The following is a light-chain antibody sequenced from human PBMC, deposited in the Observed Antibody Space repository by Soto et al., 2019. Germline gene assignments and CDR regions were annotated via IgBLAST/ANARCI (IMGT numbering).Light chain of an antibody. J-gene: IGLJ1*01. V-gene: IGLV1-40*01. CDR3: QSYDSSLSGFYV. Sequence: VLTQPPSVSGAPGQRVTISCTGSSSNIGAGYDVHWYQQLPGTAPKLLIYGNSNRPSGVPDRFSGSKSGTSASLAITGLQAEDEADYYCQSYDSSLSGFYVFGTGTKVTVL. CDR1: SSNIGAGYD. CDR2: GNS.